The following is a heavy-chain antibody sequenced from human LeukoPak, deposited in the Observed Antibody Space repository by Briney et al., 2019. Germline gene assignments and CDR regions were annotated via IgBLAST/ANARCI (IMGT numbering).Heavy chain of an antibody. V-gene: IGHV4-39*01. Sequence: KPSETLSLTCTVSGDSISSSNWYWTWIRQPPGKGLEWIGSMYYSGSTYYNPSLKSGVTISADRSKNQFSLKLRSVTAADTAVYYYSRGGGVTVSDTWGQGTLVTVSS. J-gene: IGHJ4*02. CDR3: SRGGGVTVSDT. D-gene: IGHD6-19*01. CDR1: GDSISSSNWY. CDR2: MYYSGST.